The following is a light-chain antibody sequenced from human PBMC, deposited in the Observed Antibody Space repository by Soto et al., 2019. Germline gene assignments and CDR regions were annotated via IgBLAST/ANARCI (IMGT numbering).Light chain of an antibody. CDR3: QQRSNWPPLT. V-gene: IGKV3-11*01. Sequence: EIVLTQSPATLSLSPGERATLSCRASQSVSSYLAWYQQKPGQAPRLLIYDASNRVTGIPARFSGSGSGTEVTLTISSREPEDFAVYYCQQRSNWPPLTFGGGTKVEIK. J-gene: IGKJ4*01. CDR1: QSVSSY. CDR2: DAS.